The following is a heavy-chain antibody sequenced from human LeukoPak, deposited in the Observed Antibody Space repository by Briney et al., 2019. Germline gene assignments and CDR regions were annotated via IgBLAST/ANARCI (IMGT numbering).Heavy chain of an antibody. CDR3: AKSGIRRSWVARAKPYFDY. CDR2: ISSSIGDI. CDR1: GFTFSIDS. V-gene: IGHV3-21*01. Sequence: GGALRLSCAASGFTFSIDSVSWVRQAPGEGLEWVSYISSSIGDIYYADSVKGRFTISTDNAKNSLYLQMNSLRSENTCVYYCAKSGIRRSWVARAKPYFDYWGQGTLVTVSS. D-gene: IGHD6-13*01. J-gene: IGHJ4*02.